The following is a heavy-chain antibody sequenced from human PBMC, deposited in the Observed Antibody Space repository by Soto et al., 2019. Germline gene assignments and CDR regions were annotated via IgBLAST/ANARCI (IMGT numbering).Heavy chain of an antibody. V-gene: IGHV3-49*03. J-gene: IGHJ4*02. D-gene: IGHD3-22*01. CDR1: GFTFGDYA. CDR3: TGYYYDSSGYYSSFDY. CDR2: IRSKAYGGTT. Sequence: HPGGSLRLSCTASGFTFGDYAMSWFRQAPGKGLEWVGFIRSKAYGGTTEYAASVKGRFTISRDDSKSIAYLQMNSLKTEDTAVYYCTGYYYDSSGYYSSFDYWGQGTLVTVSS.